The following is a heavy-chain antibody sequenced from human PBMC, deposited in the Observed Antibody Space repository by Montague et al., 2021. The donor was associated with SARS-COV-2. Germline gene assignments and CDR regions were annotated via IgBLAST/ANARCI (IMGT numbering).Heavy chain of an antibody. V-gene: IGHV2-5*01. CDR1: GFSLSTPNVG. D-gene: IGHD3-9*01. CDR3: AHLIRYYDIFTGIPFDY. Sequence: VKPTQTLTLTCTFSGFSLSTPNVGVGWIRQPPGKALEWVAVTYSNDEKRYSPSLRNRLTITKDTAKNQVVLSLTYVDPVDTATYYCAHLIRYYDIFTGIPFDYWGQGSKVTVSS. CDR2: TYSNDEK. J-gene: IGHJ4*02.